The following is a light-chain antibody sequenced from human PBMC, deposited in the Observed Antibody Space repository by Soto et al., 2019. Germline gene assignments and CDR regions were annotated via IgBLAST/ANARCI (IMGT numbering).Light chain of an antibody. CDR2: GAS. Sequence: ELGLTQSPGTLPLSPGERATLSCSASQSVNNSYLAWHQQQPGQAPRLLSYGASSRATGIPDRFSASGSGTDFTRTIGRLEPYEFPVYYYQQYGCSRKFGQATQVDSK. J-gene: IGKJ1*01. V-gene: IGKV3-20*01. CDR3: QQYGCSRK. CDR1: QSVNNSY.